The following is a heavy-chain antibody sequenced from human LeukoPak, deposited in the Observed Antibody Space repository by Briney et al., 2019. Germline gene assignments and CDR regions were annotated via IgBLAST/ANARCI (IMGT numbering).Heavy chain of an antibody. V-gene: IGHV4-59*01. J-gene: IGHJ2*01. CDR2: IYYSGST. CDR3: ARVYYSSSYDYWYFNL. Sequence: SETLSLTCSVSGGSMSSYYWSWIRQPPGKGLEWIGYIYYSGSTNYNPSLKSRVIISIDTSKNQFSLKLSSVTAADTAVYYCARVYYSSSYDYWYFNLWGRGTLVTVSS. CDR1: GGSMSSYY. D-gene: IGHD6-13*01.